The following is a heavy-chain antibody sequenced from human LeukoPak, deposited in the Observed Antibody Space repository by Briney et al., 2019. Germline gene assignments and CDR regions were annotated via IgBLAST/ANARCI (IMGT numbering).Heavy chain of an antibody. CDR1: GFTFSSYS. D-gene: IGHD3-22*01. CDR2: ISSSSSAI. V-gene: IGHV3-48*01. J-gene: IGHJ3*02. Sequence: GGSLRLSCAASGFTFSSYSMNWVRQAPGKGLEWVSYISSSSSAIYYADSVKGRFTISRDNAKNSLYLQMNSLRAEDTAVYYCARVDTMIVVDLDAFDIWGQGTMVTVSS. CDR3: ARVDTMIVVDLDAFDI.